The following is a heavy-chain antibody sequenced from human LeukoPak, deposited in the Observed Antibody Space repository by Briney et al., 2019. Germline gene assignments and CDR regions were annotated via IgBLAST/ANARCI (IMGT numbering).Heavy chain of an antibody. J-gene: IGHJ4*02. CDR2: ISYDGSNK. V-gene: IGHV3-30*04. D-gene: IGHD3-9*01. Sequence: GGSLRLSCAASGFTFSSYGLHWVRQAPGKGLEWVAVISYDGSNKYYADSVKGRFTISRDNSKNTLYLQMNSLRAEDTAVYYCARGILTGYSGFDYWGQGTLVTVSS. CDR1: GFTFSSYG. CDR3: ARGILTGYSGFDY.